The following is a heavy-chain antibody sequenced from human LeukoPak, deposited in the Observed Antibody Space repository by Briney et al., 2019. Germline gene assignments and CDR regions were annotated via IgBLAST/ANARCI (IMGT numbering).Heavy chain of an antibody. CDR2: ISAYNGNT. D-gene: IGHD6-13*01. CDR3: ARDGTRGAAGTGIDY. V-gene: IGHV1-18*01. J-gene: IGHJ4*02. CDR1: GYTFTSYG. Sequence: ASVKVSCKASGYTFTSYGISWVRQAPGQGLEWMGWISAYNGNTNYAQILQGRVTMTTDTSTSTAYMELRSLRSDDTAVYYCARDGTRGAAGTGIDYWGQGTLVTVSS.